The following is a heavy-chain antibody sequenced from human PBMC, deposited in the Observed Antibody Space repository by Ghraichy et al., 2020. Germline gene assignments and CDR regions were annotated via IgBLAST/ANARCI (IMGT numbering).Heavy chain of an antibody. J-gene: IGHJ6*02. D-gene: IGHD6-19*01. V-gene: IGHV3-21*01. CDR1: GLMFSPNT. Sequence: GGSLRLSCVASGLMFSPNTMNWVRQAPGKGLEWLSSISSSTRYIYYADSVKGRFTISRDNAQNSLYLQMNSLRAEDTAVYYCSRGGGAGTPVLYHMDVWGLGTTFTVSS. CDR2: ISSSTRYI. CDR3: SRGGGAGTPVLYHMDV.